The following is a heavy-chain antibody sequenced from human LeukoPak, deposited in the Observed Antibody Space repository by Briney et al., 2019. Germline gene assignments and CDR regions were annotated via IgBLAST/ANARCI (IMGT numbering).Heavy chain of an antibody. CDR1: GGSISSGGYY. CDR2: IYYSGST. D-gene: IGHD2-8*01. Sequence: SETLSLTCTVSGGSISSGGYYWSWIRQHPGKGLEWIGYIYYSGSTYYNPSLKSRVTISVDTSKNQFSLKLSPVTAADTAVYYCARAPGYCTNGVCSPVGYFDYWGQGTLVTVSS. J-gene: IGHJ4*02. V-gene: IGHV4-31*03. CDR3: ARAPGYCTNGVCSPVGYFDY.